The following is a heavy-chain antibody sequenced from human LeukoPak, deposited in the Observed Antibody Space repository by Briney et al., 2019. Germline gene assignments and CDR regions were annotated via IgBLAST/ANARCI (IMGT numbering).Heavy chain of an antibody. CDR3: ARDTGLW. J-gene: IGHJ4*02. CDR1: GFTVSNNY. Sequence: GGSLRLSCPVSGFTVSNNYMSWVRQAPGKGLEWVSHIYSGGDTYHADSVKGRFTISRDHSKNTVYLQMNNLRVEDTAVYYCARDTGLWWGQGTLVTVSS. V-gene: IGHV3-53*01. CDR2: IYSGGDT. D-gene: IGHD2-21*01.